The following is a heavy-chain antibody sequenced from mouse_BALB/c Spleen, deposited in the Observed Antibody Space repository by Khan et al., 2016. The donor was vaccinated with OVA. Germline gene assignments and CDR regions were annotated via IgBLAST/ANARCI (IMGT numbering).Heavy chain of an antibody. CDR3: GRTNVYGYYFDQ. Sequence: EVELVESGGGLVQPGGSRKLSCAASGFTFSSFGIHWVRQAPEKGLEWVAYISGDSSTIYYADTVKGRFTISRDNPKNTPFLQMTSLRSEDTAVYYCGRTNVYGYYFDQWGQGTTVTVS. V-gene: IGHV5-17*02. D-gene: IGHD1-1*01. CDR2: ISGDSSTI. CDR1: GFTFSSFG. J-gene: IGHJ2*01.